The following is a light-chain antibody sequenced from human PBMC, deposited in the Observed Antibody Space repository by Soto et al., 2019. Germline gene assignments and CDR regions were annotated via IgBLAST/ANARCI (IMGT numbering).Light chain of an antibody. CDR3: QQYNNWPRA. V-gene: IGKV1-17*01. Sequence: DIQITQSPSSLSASVGDRVTITCRASQGIRNDLGWYQQQSGKAPKRLIYSASSLQSGVPSRFSGSGSGTEFTLTISSLQSEDFAVYYSQQYNNWPRAFGQGTKVDIK. CDR1: QGIRND. J-gene: IGKJ1*01. CDR2: SAS.